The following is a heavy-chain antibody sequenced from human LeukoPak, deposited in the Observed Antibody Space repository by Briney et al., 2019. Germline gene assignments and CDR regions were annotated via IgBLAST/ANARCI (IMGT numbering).Heavy chain of an antibody. CDR3: ARPRMVPAATEDFYFDY. V-gene: IGHV1-69*05. J-gene: IGHJ4*02. CDR2: IIPIFGTA. D-gene: IGHD2-2*01. Sequence: SVKVSCKASGGTFISYAISWVRQAPGQGLEWMGRIIPIFGTANYAQKFQGRVTITTDESTSTAYMELSSLRSEDTAVYYCARPRMVPAATEDFYFDYWGQGTLVTVSS. CDR1: GGTFISYA.